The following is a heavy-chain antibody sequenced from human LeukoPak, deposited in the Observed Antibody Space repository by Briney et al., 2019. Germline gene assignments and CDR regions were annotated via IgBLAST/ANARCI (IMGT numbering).Heavy chain of an antibody. Sequence: SVKVSCKASGYTFTSYDINWVRQATGQGLEWVGWMNPNMGNTGYAQKFQGRITITSNTSISTAYMELSSLRSEDTAVYYCARGGGYSNGIMDVWGKGTTVTVSS. CDR2: MNPNMGNT. V-gene: IGHV1-8*03. D-gene: IGHD5-18*01. J-gene: IGHJ6*03. CDR1: GYTFTSYD. CDR3: ARGGGYSNGIMDV.